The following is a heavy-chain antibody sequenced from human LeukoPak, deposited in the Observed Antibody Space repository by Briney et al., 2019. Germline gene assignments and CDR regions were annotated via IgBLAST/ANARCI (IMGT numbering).Heavy chain of an antibody. CDR3: ARLSYGSGPPSDY. J-gene: IGHJ4*02. CDR2: INHSGST. CDR1: GGSFRGYY. Sequence: PSETLSLTCAVYGGSFRGYYWSWIRQPPGKGLEWIGEINHSGSTNYNPSLKSRVTISVDTSKNQFSLKLSSVTAADTAVYYCARLSYGSGPPSDYWGQGTLVTVSS. V-gene: IGHV4-34*01. D-gene: IGHD3-10*01.